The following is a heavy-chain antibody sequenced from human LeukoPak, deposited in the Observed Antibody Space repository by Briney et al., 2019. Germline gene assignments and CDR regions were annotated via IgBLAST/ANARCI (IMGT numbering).Heavy chain of an antibody. CDR3: ATWRTAKTGFDY. D-gene: IGHD1-1*01. J-gene: IGHJ4*02. CDR2: IYYSGSP. CDR1: GASISNYY. V-gene: IGHV4-39*01. Sequence: SETLSLTCAVSGASISNYYWAWIRQPPGKGLECIGSIYYSGSPYYNPSLKSRVTISVDTSKNQFSLRLSSVTAADTAVYYCATWRTAKTGFDYWGQGTLVTVSS.